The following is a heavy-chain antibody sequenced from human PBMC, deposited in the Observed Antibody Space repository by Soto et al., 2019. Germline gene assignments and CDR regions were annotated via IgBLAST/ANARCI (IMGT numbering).Heavy chain of an antibody. D-gene: IGHD2-15*01. V-gene: IGHV4-31*03. CDR2: IHNSGTT. Sequence: SETLSLTCTVSSGSVSSGFYYWTWIRQLPGKGLEWIGYIHNSGTTYYRPSLKSRVDMSVDTSKNQFSLKLSSVTAADTAVYYCARGGYCSGGSCHTTGMDVWGQGTTVTVSS. CDR3: ARGGYCSGGSCHTTGMDV. J-gene: IGHJ6*02. CDR1: SGSVSSGFYY.